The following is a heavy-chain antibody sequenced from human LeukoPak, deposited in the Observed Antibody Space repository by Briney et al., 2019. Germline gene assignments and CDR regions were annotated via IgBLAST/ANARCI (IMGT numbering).Heavy chain of an antibody. J-gene: IGHJ4*02. Sequence: GGSLRLSCAASGFTFSSYGMHWVRQAPGNGLEWVAAIWYDGSIQYYADSVKGRFTISRDNSKNTLYLQMNSLRAEDTAVYYCARVGSGVAADDYWGQGTLVTVSS. CDR1: GFTFSSYG. V-gene: IGHV3-33*01. D-gene: IGHD2-2*01. CDR3: ARVGSGVAADDY. CDR2: IWYDGSIQ.